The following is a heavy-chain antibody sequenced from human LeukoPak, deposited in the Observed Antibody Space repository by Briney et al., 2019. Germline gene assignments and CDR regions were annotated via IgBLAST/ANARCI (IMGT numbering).Heavy chain of an antibody. D-gene: IGHD6-13*01. V-gene: IGHV4-38-2*01. CDR1: GYSISSGYY. CDR3: ARLYTGSWYFGY. CDR2: LYHSGST. J-gene: IGHJ4*02. Sequence: PSETLSLTCAVSGYSISSGYYWGWIRQPPGKGLEWIGNLYHSGSTYYNPSLKSRVTISVDTSKNQFSLKLSSATAADTAVYYCARLYTGSWYFGYWGQGTLVAVSS.